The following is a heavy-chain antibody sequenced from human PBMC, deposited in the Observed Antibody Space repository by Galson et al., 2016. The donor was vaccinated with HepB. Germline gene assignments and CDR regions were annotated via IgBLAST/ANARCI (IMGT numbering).Heavy chain of an antibody. D-gene: IGHD6-6*01. J-gene: IGHJ4*02. CDR1: GFIFSTYA. CDR2: INNSGGRT. Sequence: SLRLSCAGSGFIFSTYAMSWVRQAPGKGLEWVSSINNSGGRTHYADSVKGRFTISRDNSKNTLFLQMNSLRAEDTALYYCAKDRWTGQLLPHGFDYWGQGTLVTVSS. CDR3: AKDRWTGQLLPHGFDY. V-gene: IGHV3-23*01.